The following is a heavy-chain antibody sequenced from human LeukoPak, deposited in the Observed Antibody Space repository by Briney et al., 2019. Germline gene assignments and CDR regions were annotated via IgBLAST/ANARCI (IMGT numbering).Heavy chain of an antibody. CDR3: AKDLVRMRGYYDSSLGAFDI. Sequence: PGGSLRLSXAASGFTFSSYGMHWVRQAPGKGLEWVAVIWYDGSNKYYADSVKGRFTISRDNSKNTLYLQMNSLRAEDTAVYYCAKDLVRMRGYYDSSLGAFDIWGQGTMVTVSS. CDR1: GFTFSSYG. CDR2: IWYDGSNK. V-gene: IGHV3-33*06. J-gene: IGHJ3*02. D-gene: IGHD3-22*01.